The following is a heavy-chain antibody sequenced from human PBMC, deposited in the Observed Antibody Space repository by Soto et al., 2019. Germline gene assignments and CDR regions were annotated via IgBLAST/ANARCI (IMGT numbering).Heavy chain of an antibody. V-gene: IGHV1-2*02. CDR3: AIDHCSGGSCYSNFDY. J-gene: IGHJ4*02. D-gene: IGHD2-15*01. CDR2: INPNSGGT. CDR1: VYTLTGDN. Sequence: SVQVSCKASVYTLTGDNSHCVRPANGQGLEWMGWINPNSGGTNYAQKFLGRVTMTRDTSISTAYMELSRLRYDDTAVYSCAIDHCSGGSCYSNFDYWGQVPLV.